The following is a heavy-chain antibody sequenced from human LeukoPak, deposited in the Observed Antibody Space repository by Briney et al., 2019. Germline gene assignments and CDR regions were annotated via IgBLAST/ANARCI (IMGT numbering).Heavy chain of an antibody. Sequence: PSQTLSLTCTDSGGSISSSSYYWGRIRPPPAKGLEWIGSIYYSGSTYYNPSLNSRATISVDTSKNQFSLKLSSVTAADTAVYYCATSRQLLDNWFDPWGQGTLVTVSS. CDR2: IYYSGST. D-gene: IGHD2-2*01. CDR3: ATSRQLLDNWFDP. J-gene: IGHJ5*02. CDR1: GGSISSSSYY. V-gene: IGHV4-39*01.